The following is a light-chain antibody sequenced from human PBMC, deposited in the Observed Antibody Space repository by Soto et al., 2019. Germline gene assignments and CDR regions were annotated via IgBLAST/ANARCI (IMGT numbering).Light chain of an antibody. CDR2: GGS. CDR3: QHYKTYPRT. J-gene: IGKJ1*01. V-gene: IGKV1-5*01. Sequence: DRGTMSWRASQSISSWLAWYQQKPGKAPKLLIYGGSSFESGIPSRFSGSGSGTEFTLTISSLQPDDFATYYCQHYKTYPRTSGEGTKVDVK. CDR1: QSISSW.